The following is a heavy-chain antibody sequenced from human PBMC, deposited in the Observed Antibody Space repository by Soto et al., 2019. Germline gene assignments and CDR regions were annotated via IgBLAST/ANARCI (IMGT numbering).Heavy chain of an antibody. V-gene: IGHV1-18*01. D-gene: IGHD6-19*01. CDR2: ISAYNGNT. J-gene: IGHJ4*02. Sequence: QVQLVQSGAEVKKPGASVKVSCKASGYTFTSYGISWVRQAPGQGLDWMGWISAYNGNTNYAQKLQGRVTMTTDTYTRRDCMELRSVRSDDTAVYYCARDLAVGLVDYWGQGTLVTVSS. CDR1: GYTFTSYG. CDR3: ARDLAVGLVDY.